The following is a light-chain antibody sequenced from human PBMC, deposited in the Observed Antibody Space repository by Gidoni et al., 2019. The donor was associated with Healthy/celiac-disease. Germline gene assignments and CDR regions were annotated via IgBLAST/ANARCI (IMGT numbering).Light chain of an antibody. CDR2: LGS. V-gene: IGKV2-28*01. J-gene: IGKJ2*03. Sequence: DIVMTQSPLSLPVTPGEPASISCRSSQSLLHSNGFHDLDWYLQRPGQSPQLLIYLGSNRASGVPDRFSGSGSGTDFTLKISRVEAEDVGVYYCMQALQTPPSFGQGTKLEIK. CDR1: QSLLHSNGFHD. CDR3: MQALQTPPS.